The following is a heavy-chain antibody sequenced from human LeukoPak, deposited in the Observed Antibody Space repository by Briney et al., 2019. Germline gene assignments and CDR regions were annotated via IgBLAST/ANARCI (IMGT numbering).Heavy chain of an antibody. Sequence: GGSLTLSCAVSGFTFSDYYRSWIRQAPGKGLEWVSYISSSGSTIYYADSVKGRFTISRDNAKNSLYLQMNSLRAEDTAVYYCARDRKTGTSDYYYGMDIWGQGTTVTVPS. J-gene: IGHJ6*02. V-gene: IGHV3-11*01. CDR3: ARDRKTGTSDYYYGMDI. CDR2: ISSSGSTI. CDR1: GFTFSDYY. D-gene: IGHD1-1*01.